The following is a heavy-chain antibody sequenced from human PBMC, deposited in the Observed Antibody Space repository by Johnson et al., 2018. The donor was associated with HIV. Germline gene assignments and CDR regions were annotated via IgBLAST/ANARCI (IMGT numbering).Heavy chain of an antibody. V-gene: IGHV3-66*02. J-gene: IGHJ3*02. D-gene: IGHD6-13*01. CDR3: AYPREGSSWPNDAFDI. Sequence: MLLVESGGGLVKRGGSLRLSCAGSGFTVSRNYMSWVRQAPGKGLEWVPGISWNSGSIGYADSVKGRSTISRDNSKNTLYLQMNSLRAEDTAVYYCAYPREGSSWPNDAFDIWGQGTMVTVSS. CDR1: GFTVSRNY. CDR2: SWNSGSI.